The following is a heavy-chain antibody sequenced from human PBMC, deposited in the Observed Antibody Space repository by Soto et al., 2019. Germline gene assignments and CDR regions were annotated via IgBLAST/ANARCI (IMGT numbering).Heavy chain of an antibody. V-gene: IGHV1-18*01. D-gene: IGHD3-10*01. Sequence: ASVKVSCKASGYTFTSYGISWVRQAPGQGLEWMGWICAYNGNTNYAQKLQGRVTMTTDTSTSTAYMELRSLRSDDTAVYYCARVDTMVRRVRIDPWGQGTLVTVSS. CDR1: GYTFTSYG. CDR2: ICAYNGNT. CDR3: ARVDTMVRRVRIDP. J-gene: IGHJ5*01.